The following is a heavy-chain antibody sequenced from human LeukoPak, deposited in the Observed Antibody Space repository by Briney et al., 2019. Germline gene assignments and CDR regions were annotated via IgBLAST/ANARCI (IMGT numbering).Heavy chain of an antibody. D-gene: IGHD3-16*01. Sequence: PSHTLSLTCTVSGGSISSYYWSWIRQPPGKGLVWLGYIYYSGGTNYKPSLNSRVTISVDPSKNQFSLKLSSVTAADTAVYYCARCTDSGGVDYWGQGTLVTVSS. CDR1: GGSISSYY. V-gene: IGHV4-59*07. CDR3: ARCTDSGGVDY. J-gene: IGHJ4*02. CDR2: IYYSGGT.